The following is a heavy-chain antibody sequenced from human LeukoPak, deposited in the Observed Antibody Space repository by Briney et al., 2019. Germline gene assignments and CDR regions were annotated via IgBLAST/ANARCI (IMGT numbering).Heavy chain of an antibody. CDR1: GYSISSGNY. V-gene: IGHV4-38-2*02. D-gene: IGHD3-22*01. CDR3: ARDLTMYYYDSSGHNWFDP. CDR2: IYHSGST. Sequence: PSETLSLTCTVSGYSISSGNYWDWIRQPPGKGLEWIGSIYHSGSTYYNPSLKSRVTISVDASKNQFSLKLSSVTAADTAVYYCARDLTMYYYDSSGHNWFDPWGQGTLVTVSS. J-gene: IGHJ5*02.